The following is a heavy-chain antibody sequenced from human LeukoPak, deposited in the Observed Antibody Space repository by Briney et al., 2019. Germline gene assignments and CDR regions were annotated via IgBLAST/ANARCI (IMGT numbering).Heavy chain of an antibody. CDR2: ISWNSGSI. CDR1: GFTFDDYA. CDR3: EGIAAAGRVY. D-gene: IGHD6-13*01. V-gene: IGHV3-9*01. Sequence: GGSLRLSCAASGFTFDDYAMHWVRQAPGKGLEWVSGISWNSGSIGYADSVKGRFTISRDNAKNSLYLQMSSLRAEDTALYYCEGIAAAGRVYWGQGTLVTVSS. J-gene: IGHJ4*02.